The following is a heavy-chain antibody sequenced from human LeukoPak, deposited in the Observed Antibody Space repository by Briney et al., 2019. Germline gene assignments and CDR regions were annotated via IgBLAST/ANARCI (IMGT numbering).Heavy chain of an antibody. Sequence: ASVKVSCKASGYTFTGYYMHWVRQAPGQGLEWMGWINPNSGGTNYAQKFQGRVTMTRDTSISTAYMELSRLRSDDTAVYYCARGYCSGGSCYIFDPWGQGTLVTVSS. CDR1: GYTFTGYY. CDR3: ARGYCSGGSCYIFDP. V-gene: IGHV1-2*02. CDR2: INPNSGGT. J-gene: IGHJ5*02. D-gene: IGHD2-15*01.